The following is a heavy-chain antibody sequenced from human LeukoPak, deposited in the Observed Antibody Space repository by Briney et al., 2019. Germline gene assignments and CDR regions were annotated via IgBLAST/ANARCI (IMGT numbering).Heavy chain of an antibody. Sequence: GGSLRLSCAASGFTFSSYWMTWVRQAPGKGLEWVANIKQDGSEKYYVDSVKGRFTISRDNAKNSLYLQMNSLRAEDTAVYYCVRDAYSSSWSHFDYWGQGTLVTVSS. D-gene: IGHD6-13*01. CDR2: IKQDGSEK. CDR1: GFTFSSYW. J-gene: IGHJ4*02. V-gene: IGHV3-7*01. CDR3: VRDAYSSSWSHFDY.